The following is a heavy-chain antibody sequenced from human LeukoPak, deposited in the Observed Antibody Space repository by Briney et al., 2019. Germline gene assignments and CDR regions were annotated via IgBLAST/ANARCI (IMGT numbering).Heavy chain of an antibody. CDR1: GFTFSSYA. CDR2: ISYDGSNK. V-gene: IGHV3-30*04. J-gene: IGHJ4*02. Sequence: GRSLRLSCAASGFTFSSYAMHWVREAPGKGLEWVAGISYDGSNKYYADSVKGRFTISRDNSKNTLYLQINSLRAEDTAVYYCARGDIVVVPAARTDYVWGSYALDYWGQGTLVTVSS. CDR3: ARGDIVVVPAARTDYVWGSYALDY. D-gene: IGHD2-2*01.